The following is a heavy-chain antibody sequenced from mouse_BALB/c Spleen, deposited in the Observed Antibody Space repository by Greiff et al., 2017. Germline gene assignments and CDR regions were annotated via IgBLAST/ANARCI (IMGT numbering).Heavy chain of an antibody. J-gene: IGHJ2*01. CDR1: GYSITSDYA. V-gene: IGHV3-2*02. D-gene: IGHD1-1*01. Sequence: EVKVEESGPGLVKPSQSLSLTCTVTGYSITSDYAWNWIRQFPGNKLEWMGYISYSGSTSYNPSLKSRISITRDTSKNQFFLQLNSVTTEDTATYYCARDYYGSSSSFDYWGQGTTLTVSS. CDR3: ARDYYGSSSSFDY. CDR2: ISYSGST.